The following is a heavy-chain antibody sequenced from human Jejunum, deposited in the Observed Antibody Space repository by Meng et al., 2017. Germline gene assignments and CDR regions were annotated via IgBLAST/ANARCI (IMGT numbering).Heavy chain of an antibody. Sequence: GESLKISCAASSFTFSNYWMSWVRQAPGKGLEWVSSISSSRSYIYYADSVKGRFTISRDNAENSLYLQMDSLRAEDTAVYYCARETAPGTQRQFDYWGQGTLVTVSS. V-gene: IGHV3-21*01. J-gene: IGHJ4*02. D-gene: IGHD6-13*01. CDR2: ISSSRSYI. CDR3: ARETAPGTQRQFDY. CDR1: SFTFSNYW.